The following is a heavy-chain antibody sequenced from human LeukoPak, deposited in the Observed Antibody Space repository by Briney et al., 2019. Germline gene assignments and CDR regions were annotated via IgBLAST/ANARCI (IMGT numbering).Heavy chain of an antibody. J-gene: IGHJ6*03. CDR2: INHSGST. V-gene: IGHV4-34*01. D-gene: IGHD3-3*01. CDR3: AGLRFLEWTYYYYMDV. Sequence: SETLSLTCAVYGGSFSGYYWSWIRQPPGKGLEWIGEINHSGSTNYNPSLKSRVTISVDTSKNQFSLKLSSVTAADTAVYYCAGLRFLEWTYYYYMDVWGKGTTVIVSS. CDR1: GGSFSGYY.